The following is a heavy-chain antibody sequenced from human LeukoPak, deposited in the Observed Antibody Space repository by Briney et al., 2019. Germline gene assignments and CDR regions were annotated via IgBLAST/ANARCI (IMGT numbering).Heavy chain of an antibody. CDR3: ARVNRAAAGQRFDY. CDR2: IYYSGST. V-gene: IGHV4-31*03. CDR1: CGFTSRGGYY. D-gene: IGHD6-13*01. Sequence: KASQTLSLTCTVSCGFTSRGGYYWSWLRQHPGKGPERIGDIYYSGSTYYNPSLKSRVTISVDTSKNQFSLKLSSVTAADTAVYYCARVNRAAAGQRFDYWGQGTLVTVSS. J-gene: IGHJ4*02.